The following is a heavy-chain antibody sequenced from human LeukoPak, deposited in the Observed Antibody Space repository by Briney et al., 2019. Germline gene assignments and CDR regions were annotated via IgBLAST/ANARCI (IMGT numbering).Heavy chain of an antibody. CDR3: VSFYETY. D-gene: IGHD2-2*01. J-gene: IGHJ4*02. Sequence: GSLRLSCAASGNYLMHLVRQAPGKGLVWVSHINGDGSWTTYADSVKGRFTISKDNAKNTVYLQMNNLRAEDTAVYYCVSFYETYWGRGTLVTVSS. CDR1: GNYL. CDR2: INGDGSWT. V-gene: IGHV3-74*01.